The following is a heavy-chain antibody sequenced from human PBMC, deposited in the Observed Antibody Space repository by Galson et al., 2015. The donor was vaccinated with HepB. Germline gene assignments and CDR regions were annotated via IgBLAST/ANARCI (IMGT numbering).Heavy chain of an antibody. J-gene: IGHJ4*02. V-gene: IGHV3-66*01. CDR1: GFVVSSNY. CDR2: MYPGGAT. CDR3: ARDTSSPERADY. Sequence: SLRLSCAGSGFVVSSNYMSWVRQAPGKGLEWVSVMYPGGATYYGESVKGRFTISRDNSKNTLFLEMYSMRAEDTAVYYCARDTSSPERADYWGQGTLVTVSS.